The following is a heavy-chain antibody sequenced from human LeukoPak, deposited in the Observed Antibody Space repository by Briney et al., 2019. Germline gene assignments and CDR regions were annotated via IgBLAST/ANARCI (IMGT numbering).Heavy chain of an antibody. CDR1: GGSFSGYY. J-gene: IGHJ6*03. V-gene: IGHV4-34*01. Sequence: SETLSLTCAVYGGSFSGYYWSWIRQPPGKGLEWIGEINHSGSTNYNPSLKSRVTISVDTSKNQFSLKLSSVTAADTAVYYCARGDYVWGSYRTYYMDVWGKGTTVTVSS. D-gene: IGHD3-16*02. CDR3: ARGDYVWGSYRTYYMDV. CDR2: INHSGST.